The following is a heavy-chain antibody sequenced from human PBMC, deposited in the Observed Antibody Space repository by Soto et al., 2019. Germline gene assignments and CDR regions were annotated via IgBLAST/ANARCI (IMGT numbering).Heavy chain of an antibody. D-gene: IGHD1-1*01. CDR2: INPNSGGT. Sequence: ASVKVSCKASGYTFTGYYMHWVRQAPGQGLEWMGWINPNSGGTNYAQKFQGRVTMTRDTSISTAYMELSRLRSDDTAVYYCARTVQLERFNWLDPWGQGTLVTVYS. CDR1: GYTFTGYY. V-gene: IGHV1-2*02. J-gene: IGHJ5*02. CDR3: ARTVQLERFNWLDP.